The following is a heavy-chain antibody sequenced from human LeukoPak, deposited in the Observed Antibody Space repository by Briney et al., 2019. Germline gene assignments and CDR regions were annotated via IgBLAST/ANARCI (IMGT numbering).Heavy chain of an antibody. D-gene: IGHD4-11*01. CDR2: IYYSGST. V-gene: IGHV4-30-4*08. CDR1: GGSISSGDYY. Sequence: PSQTLSLTCTVSGGSISSGDYYWSWIRQPPGTGLEWIGYIYYSGSTYYSPSLKSRVTISVDTSKNQFSLKLSSVTAADTAVYYCASWTTVSLNFDYWGQGTLVTVSS. J-gene: IGHJ4*02. CDR3: ASWTTVSLNFDY.